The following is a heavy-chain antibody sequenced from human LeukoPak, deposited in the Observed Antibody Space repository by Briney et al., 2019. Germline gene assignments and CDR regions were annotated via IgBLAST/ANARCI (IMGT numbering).Heavy chain of an antibody. J-gene: IGHJ2*01. CDR1: GGSISSSSYY. V-gene: IGHV4-39*01. D-gene: IGHD4-23*01. CDR3: ARRIADNSLGWYFDL. Sequence: SETLSLTCTVSGGSISSSSYYWGWIRQPPGKGLEWIGSIYYSGSTYYNPSLKSRATISVDTSKNQFSLKLSSVTAADTAVYYCARRIADNSLGWYFDLWGRGTLVTVSS. CDR2: IYYSGST.